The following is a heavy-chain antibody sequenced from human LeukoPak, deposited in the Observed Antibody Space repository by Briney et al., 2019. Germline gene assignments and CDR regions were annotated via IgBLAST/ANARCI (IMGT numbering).Heavy chain of an antibody. CDR2: IYYSGST. CDR3: ARLNCSGGSCYSVDH. V-gene: IGHV4-31*01. CDR1: GGSISSGAYY. Sequence: SETLSLTCTVSGGSISSGAYYWSWIRQHPGKGLEWIGYIYYSGSTYYNPSLKSLLTISVDPYKNQFSLKLSSVTAADTAVYYCARLNCSGGSCYSVDHWGQGTLVTVSS. D-gene: IGHD2-15*01. J-gene: IGHJ5*02.